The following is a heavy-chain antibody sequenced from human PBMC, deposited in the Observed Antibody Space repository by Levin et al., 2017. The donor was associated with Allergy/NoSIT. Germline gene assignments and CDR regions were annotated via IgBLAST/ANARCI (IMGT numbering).Heavy chain of an antibody. CDR2: ISTSSDFI. CDR3: AEGGLQLAYAFDS. J-gene: IGHJ4*02. Sequence: GGSLRLSCAASGFTFSSSAMSWVRQAPGQGLEWVSAISTSSDFIFYADSVKGRFTISRDNSKNRLFLQMSSLRVEDTAVYYCAEGGLQLAYAFDSWGQGALVTVSS. CDR1: GFTFSSSA. D-gene: IGHD6-13*01. V-gene: IGHV3-23*01.